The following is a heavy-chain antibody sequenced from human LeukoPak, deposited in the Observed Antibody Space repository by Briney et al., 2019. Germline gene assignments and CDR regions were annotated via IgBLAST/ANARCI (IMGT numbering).Heavy chain of an antibody. Sequence: SETLSLTCTVSGGSISSGDYYWSWIRQPPGKGLEWIGYIYYSGSTYYNPSLKSRVTISVDTSKNQFSLKLSSVTAADTAVYYCARGAQYYDFWSGYYNWGQGTLVTVSS. CDR3: ARGAQYYDFWSGYYN. CDR2: IYYSGST. J-gene: IGHJ4*02. CDR1: GGSISSGDYY. D-gene: IGHD3-3*01. V-gene: IGHV4-30-4*01.